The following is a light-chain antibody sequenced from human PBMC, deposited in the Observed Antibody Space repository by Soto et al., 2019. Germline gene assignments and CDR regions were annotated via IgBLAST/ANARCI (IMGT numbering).Light chain of an antibody. V-gene: IGLV2-23*02. Sequence: QSVLTQPASVSGSPGQSITISCTGTSSDVGSYNLVSWYQQHPGKAPKFMIFEVTQRPSGVSNRFSGSESGNTASLTISGLQAEDEADYYCCSYAGSSTYVFGTGTKVTVL. CDR3: CSYAGSSTYV. J-gene: IGLJ1*01. CDR2: EVT. CDR1: SSDVGSYNL.